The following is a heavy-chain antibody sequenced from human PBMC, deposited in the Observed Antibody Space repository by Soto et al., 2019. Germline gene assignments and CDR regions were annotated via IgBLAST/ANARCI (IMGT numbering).Heavy chain of an antibody. CDR1: GGSISSGGYY. V-gene: IGHV4-31*03. CDR2: IYYSGST. CDR3: ARAVRAYCGGDCYPNWFDP. J-gene: IGHJ5*02. D-gene: IGHD2-21*02. Sequence: TLSLTCTVSGGSISSGGYYWSWIRQHPGKGLEWIGYIYYSGSTYYNPSLKSRVTISVDTSKNQFSLKLSSVTAADTAVYYCARAVRAYCGGDCYPNWFDPWGQGTLVTVSS.